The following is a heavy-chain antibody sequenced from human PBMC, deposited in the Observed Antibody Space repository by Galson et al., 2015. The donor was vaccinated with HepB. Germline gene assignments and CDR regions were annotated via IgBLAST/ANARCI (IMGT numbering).Heavy chain of an antibody. CDR1: GYTFTSYA. D-gene: IGHD6-6*01. Sequence: SVKVSCRASGYTFTSYAMHWVRQAPGQRLEWMGWINAGNGNTKYSQKFQGRVTITRDTSASTAYMELSSLRSEDTAVYYCARDYEEQLVDYYYYGMDVWGQGTTVTVSS. V-gene: IGHV1-3*01. CDR3: ARDYEEQLVDYYYYGMDV. J-gene: IGHJ6*02. CDR2: INAGNGNT.